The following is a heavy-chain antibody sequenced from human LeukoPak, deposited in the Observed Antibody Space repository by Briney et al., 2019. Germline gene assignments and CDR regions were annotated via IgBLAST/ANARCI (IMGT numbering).Heavy chain of an antibody. V-gene: IGHV4-39*07. CDR1: SASVSSSPYF. CDR3: ARSSPYSSGWSSGGH. Sequence: SETLSLTCTVSSASVSSSPYFWGWIRQSPGKGLEWIGSIYYSGSTYYNPSLKSRVTISVDTSKNQFSLKLSSVTAADTAVYYCARSSPYSSGWSSGGHWGQGTLVTVSS. CDR2: IYYSGST. D-gene: IGHD6-19*01. J-gene: IGHJ4*02.